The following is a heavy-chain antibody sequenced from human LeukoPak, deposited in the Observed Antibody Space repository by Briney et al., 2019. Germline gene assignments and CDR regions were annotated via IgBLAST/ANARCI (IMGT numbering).Heavy chain of an antibody. CDR1: GFTFSSYA. D-gene: IGHD6-13*01. CDR2: ISGSGGST. V-gene: IGHV3-23*01. J-gene: IGHJ4*02. Sequence: GGSLRLSCAASGFTFSSYAMSWVRQATGKGLEWVSAISGSGGSTYYADSVKGRFTISRDNSKNTLYLQMNSLRAEDTAVYYCATYSAAAGKTLDYWGQGTLVTVSS. CDR3: ATYSAAAGKTLDY.